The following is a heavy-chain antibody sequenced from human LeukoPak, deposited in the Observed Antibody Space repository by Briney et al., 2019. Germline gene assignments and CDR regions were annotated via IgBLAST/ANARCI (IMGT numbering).Heavy chain of an antibody. CDR1: GFTGSSNY. CDR2: IYSGGST. J-gene: IGHJ3*02. Sequence: PGGSLRLSCAASGFTGSSNYMSWVRQAPGKGLEWVSVIYSGGSTDYKDSVKDRFIISRDNSKNPLYLQMNSLRAEDTAVYYCAKEMATMNAFDIWGQGRMVTVSS. D-gene: IGHD5-24*01. V-gene: IGHV3-66*01. CDR3: AKEMATMNAFDI.